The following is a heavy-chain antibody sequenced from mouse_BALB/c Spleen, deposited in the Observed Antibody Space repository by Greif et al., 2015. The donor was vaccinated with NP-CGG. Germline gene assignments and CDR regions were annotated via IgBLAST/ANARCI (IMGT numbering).Heavy chain of an antibody. CDR1: GFNIKDTY. Sequence: EVQLQQSGAELVKPGASVKLSCTASGFNIKDTYMHWVKQRPEQGLEWIGRIDPANGNTKYDPKFQGKATITADTSSNTAYLQLSSLTSEDTAVYYCARWRGFYTGYFDYWGQGTTLTVSS. CDR3: ARWRGFYTGYFDY. V-gene: IGHV14-3*02. D-gene: IGHD1-1*01. CDR2: IDPANGNT. J-gene: IGHJ2*01.